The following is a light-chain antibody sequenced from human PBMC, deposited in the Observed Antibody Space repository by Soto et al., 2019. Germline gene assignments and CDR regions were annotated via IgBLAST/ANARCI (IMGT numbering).Light chain of an antibody. Sequence: DIQMTQSPSTLSASVGDRVTITCRASQSISTWLAWYHQKPGEAPNLLIYKASTLRSGVPSRFSGSGSGTEFTLTISSLQPDDFANYYCQQYSIYSRTFGQGTKVELK. CDR3: QQYSIYSRT. CDR1: QSISTW. V-gene: IGKV1-5*03. J-gene: IGKJ1*01. CDR2: KAS.